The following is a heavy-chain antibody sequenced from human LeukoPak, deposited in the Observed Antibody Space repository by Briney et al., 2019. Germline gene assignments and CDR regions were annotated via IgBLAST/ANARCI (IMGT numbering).Heavy chain of an antibody. V-gene: IGHV4-59*01. Sequence: SETLSLTCTVSGGSISSYYWSWIRQPPGKGLEWIGYIYYSGSTNYNPSLKSRVTISVDTSKNQFSLKLSSVTAADTAVYYCARESDDYSIDYWGQGTLVTVSS. CDR1: GGSISSYY. CDR3: ARESDDYSIDY. CDR2: IYYSGST. J-gene: IGHJ4*02. D-gene: IGHD2-15*01.